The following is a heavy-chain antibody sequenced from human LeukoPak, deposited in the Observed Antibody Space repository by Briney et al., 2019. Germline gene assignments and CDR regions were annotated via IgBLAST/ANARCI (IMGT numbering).Heavy chain of an antibody. J-gene: IGHJ4*02. CDR3: AKNSRGTFDY. Sequence: PGGSLRLSCAASGFTFSSYGMHWVRQAPGKGLEWVAFIQYDGSYKYNEDSVKGRFTISRDNSENTMHLQMNSLRAEDTAVYYCAKNSRGTFDYWGQGTLVTVSS. V-gene: IGHV3-30*02. D-gene: IGHD1-1*01. CDR1: GFTFSSYG. CDR2: IQYDGSYK.